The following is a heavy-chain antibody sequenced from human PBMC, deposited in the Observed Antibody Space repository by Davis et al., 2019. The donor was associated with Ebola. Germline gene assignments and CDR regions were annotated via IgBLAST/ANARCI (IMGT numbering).Heavy chain of an antibody. CDR1: GGSISSYY. D-gene: IGHD3-3*01. V-gene: IGHV4-59*08. Sequence: SETLSLTCTVSGGSISSYYWSWIRQPPGKGLEWIGYIYYSGSTNYNPSLTSRVTISVDTSKNQFSLKLSFVTAADTAVYYCARNRIWSGYYYYYYGMDVWGQGTTVTVSS. J-gene: IGHJ6*02. CDR2: IYYSGST. CDR3: ARNRIWSGYYYYYYGMDV.